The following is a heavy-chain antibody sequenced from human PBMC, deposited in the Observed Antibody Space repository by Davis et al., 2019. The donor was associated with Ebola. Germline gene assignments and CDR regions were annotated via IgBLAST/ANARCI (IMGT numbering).Heavy chain of an antibody. V-gene: IGHV3-11*01. Sequence: GESLKISCEASGFTFGDYYMSCIRQAPGKGLEWLSYISPTGLTISYADSVKGRFTISRDNAKNSVYLQMDSLRAEDTAVYYCARDESTLLVATEPLDFWGQGTLVTVS. CDR1: GFTFGDYY. CDR3: ARDESTLLVATEPLDF. J-gene: IGHJ4*02. CDR2: ISPTGLTI. D-gene: IGHD5-12*01.